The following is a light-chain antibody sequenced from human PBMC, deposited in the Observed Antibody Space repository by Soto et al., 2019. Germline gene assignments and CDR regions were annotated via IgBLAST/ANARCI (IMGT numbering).Light chain of an antibody. CDR3: QQYNSYWT. CDR1: QSVSSG. Sequence: DIQMTQSPSTLSASVGDRVTITCRASQSVSSGLAWYQQKPGKAPKLLIYKASSLESGVPSRFSGSGSGTEFTLTISSLQPDDFATYYCQQYNSYWTFGQGTKVDI. V-gene: IGKV1-5*03. CDR2: KAS. J-gene: IGKJ1*01.